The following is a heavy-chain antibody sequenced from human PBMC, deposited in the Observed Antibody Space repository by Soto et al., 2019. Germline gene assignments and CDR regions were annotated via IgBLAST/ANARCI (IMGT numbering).Heavy chain of an antibody. CDR3: ARWGTTGGLDV. J-gene: IGHJ1*01. D-gene: IGHD3-16*01. Sequence: QVQLVESGGGVVQPGTSLRVSCVGSGFTFRSYVIHWDRQAPGKGLEWVALTSYDGSDKYYGDSVRGRFTISRDNSRNTVDLQMDSLRIEDTALYYCARWGTTGGLDVWGQGTLVSVSS. CDR1: GFTFRSYV. V-gene: IGHV3-30*19. CDR2: TSYDGSDK.